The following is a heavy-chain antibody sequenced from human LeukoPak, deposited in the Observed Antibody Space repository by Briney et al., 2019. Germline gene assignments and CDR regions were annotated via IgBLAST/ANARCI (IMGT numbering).Heavy chain of an antibody. J-gene: IGHJ4*02. CDR1: GFTFSSYA. Sequence: PGGSLRLSCAASGFTFSSYAMSWVRQAPGKGLEWVSAISGSGGSTYYADSVKGRFTISRDNSKNTLYLQMNSLRAEDTAVYYCAKDIHPYYDSSGWCYFDYWGQGTLVTVSS. D-gene: IGHD3-22*01. V-gene: IGHV3-23*01. CDR3: AKDIHPYYDSSGWCYFDY. CDR2: ISGSGGST.